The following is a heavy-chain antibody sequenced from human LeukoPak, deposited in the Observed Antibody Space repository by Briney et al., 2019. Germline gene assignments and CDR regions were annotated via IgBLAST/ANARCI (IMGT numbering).Heavy chain of an antibody. CDR3: ARAGGPYDSSGYYRYDY. J-gene: IGHJ4*02. D-gene: IGHD3-22*01. CDR2: INHRGIT. Sequence: SETLSLTCVVYGGSFSDYYWSWIRQPPGKGLEWIGEINHRGITNYNPSLTSRVTISVDTSKNQFSLKLSSVTAADTAVYYCARAGGPYDSSGYYRYDYWGQGTLVTVSS. CDR1: GGSFSDYY. V-gene: IGHV4-34*01.